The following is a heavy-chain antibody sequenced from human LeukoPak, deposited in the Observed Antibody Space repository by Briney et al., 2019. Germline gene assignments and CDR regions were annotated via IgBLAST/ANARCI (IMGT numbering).Heavy chain of an antibody. CDR3: AKGCGGTCYSDFDY. Sequence: GGSLRLSCAASGFTFRSYAMAWVRQAPGKGLEWVSTISGDGSNRYYADSVKGRFTISRDNSKNTLSLQMSNLRAEDTAVYYCAKGCGGTCYSDFDYWGQGILVIVSS. CDR1: GFTFRSYA. V-gene: IGHV3-23*01. CDR2: ISGDGSNR. D-gene: IGHD2-15*01. J-gene: IGHJ4*02.